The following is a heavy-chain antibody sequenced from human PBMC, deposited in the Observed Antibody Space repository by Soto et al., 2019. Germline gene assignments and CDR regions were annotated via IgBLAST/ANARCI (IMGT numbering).Heavy chain of an antibody. D-gene: IGHD3-22*01. CDR2: ISHDGNNR. CDR1: GFTFSNYD. V-gene: IGHV3-30*18. CDR3: AKHQTPSYYYDTRGYPLDF. Sequence: QPGGSLRLSCAASGFTFSNYDMHWVRQAPGKGLEWVAVISHDGNNRVYSDSVKGRFTISGDNPKNTLYLQMNSLRDEDTAVYYCAKHQTPSYYYDTRGYPLDFWGQGTLVTVPQ. J-gene: IGHJ4*02.